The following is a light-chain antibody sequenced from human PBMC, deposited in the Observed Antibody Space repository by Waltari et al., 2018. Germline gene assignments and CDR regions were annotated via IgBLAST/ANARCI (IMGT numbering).Light chain of an antibody. CDR2: QVS. CDR3: QQYYSTIFT. V-gene: IGKV2-30*02. J-gene: IGKJ3*01. CDR1: QSLVHSDGNTY. Sequence: DVLMTQSPLSLTVTLGQPASFSCKSSQSLVHSDGNTYLNWFHQRPGQSPRRLIYQVSIRDSGVPDRFSGSGSGTDFTLTISSLQAEDVAVYYCQQYYSTIFTFGPGTKVDVK.